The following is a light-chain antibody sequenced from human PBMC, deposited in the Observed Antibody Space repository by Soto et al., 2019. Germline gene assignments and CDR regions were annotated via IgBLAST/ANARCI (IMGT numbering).Light chain of an antibody. CDR1: QSVSSY. V-gene: IGKV3-11*01. CDR2: DAS. CDR3: QQRSNWPRT. Sequence: EIVLTQSPATLSLSPGERATLSCRASQSVSSYLAWYQQKPGQAPRLLIYDASNRATGIPARFSGSGSGTDFTLTISSLEPADFAVYYCQQRSNWPRTVGQGTRLEIK. J-gene: IGKJ5*01.